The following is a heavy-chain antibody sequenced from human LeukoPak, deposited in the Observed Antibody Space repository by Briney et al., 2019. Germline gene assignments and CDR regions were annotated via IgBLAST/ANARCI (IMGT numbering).Heavy chain of an antibody. D-gene: IGHD7-27*01. J-gene: IGHJ3*02. Sequence: QPGRSLRLSCAASGFTFNTFAMHWVRQAPGKGLEWVAVLSHDGSKKYYADSVKGRVTVSRDNSERTLHLQMNSLRDEDTAVYYCAKDNDPETGDQTIGYAFDIWGQGTMVTVSS. CDR3: AKDNDPETGDQTIGYAFDI. CDR2: LSHDGSKK. CDR1: GFTFNTFA. V-gene: IGHV3-30*18.